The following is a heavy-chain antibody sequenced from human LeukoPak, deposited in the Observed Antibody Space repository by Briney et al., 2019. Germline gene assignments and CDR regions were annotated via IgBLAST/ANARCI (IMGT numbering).Heavy chain of an antibody. CDR1: GFTFSSYA. CDR2: ISGSGGST. CDR3: ARNENSGWGYFDY. V-gene: IGHV3-23*01. J-gene: IGHJ4*02. Sequence: GGSLRLSCAASGFTFSSYAMSWVRQAPGKGLEWVSAISGSGGSTYYADSVKGRFTISRDNSKNTLYLQMNSLRAEDTAVYYCARNENSGWGYFDYWGQGTLVTVSS. D-gene: IGHD5-12*01.